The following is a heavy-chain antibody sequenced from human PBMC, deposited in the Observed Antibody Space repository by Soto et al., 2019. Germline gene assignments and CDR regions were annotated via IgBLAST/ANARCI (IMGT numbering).Heavy chain of an antibody. Sequence: QVQLVQSGAEVKKPGSSVKVSCKASGGTFSSYAISWVRQAPGQGLEWMAGIIPIFGTANYAQKFQGRVTIAADESTGRAYMELSSLRSEDTAVYYCARGGVYCSGGSCFFDYWGQGTLVTVSS. V-gene: IGHV1-69*12. CDR3: ARGGVYCSGGSCFFDY. D-gene: IGHD2-15*01. CDR1: GGTFSSYA. J-gene: IGHJ4*02. CDR2: IIPIFGTA.